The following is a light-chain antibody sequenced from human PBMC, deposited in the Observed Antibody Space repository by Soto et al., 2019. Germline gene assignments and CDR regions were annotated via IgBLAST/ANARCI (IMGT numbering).Light chain of an antibody. V-gene: IGKV1-33*01. J-gene: IGKJ4*01. CDR2: DSS. Sequence: DVQLTHSSSSLSASVGDRVIITCQASHSIANSLNWFQQKPGKAPELLISDSSHLEARVPSRFSGSRSGTDFTLTISNLQPEDFATYYCQQYEDLPLTFGRGTKVDI. CDR1: HSIANS. CDR3: QQYEDLPLT.